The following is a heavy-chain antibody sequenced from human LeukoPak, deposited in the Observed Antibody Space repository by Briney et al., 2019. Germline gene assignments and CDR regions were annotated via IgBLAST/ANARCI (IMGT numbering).Heavy chain of an antibody. D-gene: IGHD6-13*01. J-gene: IGHJ3*02. CDR1: GYTFTSYA. Sequence: ASVKVSCKASGYTFTSYAMHWVRQAPGQRLEWMGWINAGNGNTKYSQKFQGRVTITRDTSASTAYMELSSLRSEDTAVYYCARRQPVRDAFDIWGQGTMVTVSS. V-gene: IGHV1-3*01. CDR3: ARRQPVRDAFDI. CDR2: INAGNGNT.